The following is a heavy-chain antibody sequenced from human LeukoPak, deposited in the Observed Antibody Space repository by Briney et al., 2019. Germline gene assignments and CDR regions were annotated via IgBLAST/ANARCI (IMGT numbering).Heavy chain of an antibody. Sequence: SETLSLTCTVSGGSISSGGYYWSWIRQHPGKGLEWIGYIYYSGSTYYNPSLKSRVTISVDTSKNQFSLKLSSVTAADTAVYYCARGRDYGGYSPHSDYWGQGTLVTVSS. CDR3: ARGRDYGGYSPHSDY. D-gene: IGHD4-23*01. V-gene: IGHV4-31*03. CDR2: IYYSGST. CDR1: GGSISSGGYY. J-gene: IGHJ4*02.